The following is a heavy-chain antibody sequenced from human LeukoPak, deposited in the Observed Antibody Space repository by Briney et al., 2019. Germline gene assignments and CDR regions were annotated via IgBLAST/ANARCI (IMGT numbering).Heavy chain of an antibody. CDR1: GYSLGKNYY. CDR3: ARYDSRGSASTRFDY. CDR2: IYGTGST. D-gene: IGHD3-16*01. J-gene: IGHJ4*02. V-gene: IGHV4-38-2*01. Sequence: ASETLSLTCAVSGYSLGKNYYWGWIRRPPGEGLEWIGRIYGTGSTSYNPSLMNRVTMSVDTSKNHFSLKLTSVTAADTAVYYCARYDSRGSASTRFDYWGQGILVTISS.